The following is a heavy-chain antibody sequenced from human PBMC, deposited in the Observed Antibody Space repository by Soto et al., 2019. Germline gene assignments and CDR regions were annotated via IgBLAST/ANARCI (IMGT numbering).Heavy chain of an antibody. CDR2: ISSSSSYI. CDR1: GFTFSSYS. V-gene: IGHV3-21*01. Sequence: GGSLRLSCAASGFTFSSYSMNWVRQAPGKGLEWVSSISSSSSYIYYADSVKGRFTISRDNAKNSLYLQMNSLRAEDTAVYYCARDLGNDSGYDFPPDAFDIWGQGTMVTVSS. CDR3: ARDLGNDSGYDFPPDAFDI. D-gene: IGHD5-12*01. J-gene: IGHJ3*02.